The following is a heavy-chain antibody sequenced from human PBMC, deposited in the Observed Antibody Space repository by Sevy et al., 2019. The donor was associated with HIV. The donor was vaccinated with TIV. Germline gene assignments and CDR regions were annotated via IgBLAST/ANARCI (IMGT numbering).Heavy chain of an antibody. CDR3: ARSLADYYYGMDV. J-gene: IGHJ6*02. V-gene: IGHV4-59*01. Sequence: SETLSLTCTVSGASISSYYWSWIRQPPGKGLEWVRYIYYNGRTNYNPSLKSRVTISVDTSKNQFSLKLISVTAADTAVYYCARSLADYYYGMDVWGQGTTVTVSS. CDR2: IYYNGRT. CDR1: GASISSYY.